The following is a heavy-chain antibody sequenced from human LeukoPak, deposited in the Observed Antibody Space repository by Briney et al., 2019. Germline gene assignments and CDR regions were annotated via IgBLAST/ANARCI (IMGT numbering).Heavy chain of an antibody. J-gene: IGHJ5*02. V-gene: IGHV3-23*01. D-gene: IGHD6-19*01. CDR3: AKDRTRIAVWFDP. Sequence: GGSLRLSCAASGFTFSSYAMSWVRQVPGKGLEWVSVISGSGDNTYYADSVKGRFTISRDNSKNTMYLQMNSLRAEDTAVYYCAKDRTRIAVWFDPWGQGTLVTVSS. CDR1: GFTFSSYA. CDR2: ISGSGDNT.